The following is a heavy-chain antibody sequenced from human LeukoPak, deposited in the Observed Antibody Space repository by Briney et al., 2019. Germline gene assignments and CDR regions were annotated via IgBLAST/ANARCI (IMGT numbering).Heavy chain of an antibody. Sequence: GGSLRLSCAASGFTFSDYYMSWIRQAPGKGLEWVSYISSSGSTIYYADSVKGRFTISRDNAKNPLYLQMNSLRAEDTAVYYCARDNYDSSGYFFDYWGQGTLVTVSS. D-gene: IGHD3-22*01. CDR1: GFTFSDYY. CDR3: ARDNYDSSGYFFDY. V-gene: IGHV3-11*01. CDR2: ISSSGSTI. J-gene: IGHJ4*02.